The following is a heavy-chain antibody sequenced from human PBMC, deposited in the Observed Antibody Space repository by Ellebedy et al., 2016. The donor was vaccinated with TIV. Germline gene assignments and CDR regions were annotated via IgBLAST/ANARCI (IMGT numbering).Heavy chain of an antibody. CDR1: GDSMSNYW. CDR2: IYYSGST. CDR3: ARLRHYGGDSVWFFDL. V-gene: IGHV4-59*08. J-gene: IGHJ2*01. Sequence: MPSETLSLTCNVSGDSMSNYWWSWIRQPPGKPLEWIGYIYYSGSTNYDPSLKSRVTISLDNSKNQFSLRLTSVTAADTAVYYCARLRHYGGDSVWFFDLWGRGTLVTVSS. D-gene: IGHD4-23*01.